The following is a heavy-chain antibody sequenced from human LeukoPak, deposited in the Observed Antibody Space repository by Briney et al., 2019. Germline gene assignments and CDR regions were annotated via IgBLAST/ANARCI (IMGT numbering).Heavy chain of an antibody. Sequence: SETLSLTCTVSGGSISSYYWSWIRQPAGKGLEWIGRIYTSGSTNYNPSLKSRVTMSVDTSKNQFSLKLSSVTAADTAVYYCARDVDIVVVPAAHQYYYMDVWGKGTTVTVSS. J-gene: IGHJ6*03. D-gene: IGHD2-2*03. CDR3: ARDVDIVVVPAAHQYYYMDV. CDR2: IYTSGST. V-gene: IGHV4-4*07. CDR1: GGSISSYY.